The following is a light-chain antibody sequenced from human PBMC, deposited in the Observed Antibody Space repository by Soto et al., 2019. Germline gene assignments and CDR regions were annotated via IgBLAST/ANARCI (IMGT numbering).Light chain of an antibody. CDR1: SSDIGFYNY. CDR3: CSYAGNYTLL. V-gene: IGLV2-14*01. CDR2: EVA. Sequence: QSALTQPASVSGSPGQSITISCTGTSSDIGFYNYVSWYQQHPGNAPRLIIFEVAKRPSGVSSRFSGSKSGNTASLTISGLQADDEADYYCCSYAGNYTLLFGGGTKVTVL. J-gene: IGLJ2*01.